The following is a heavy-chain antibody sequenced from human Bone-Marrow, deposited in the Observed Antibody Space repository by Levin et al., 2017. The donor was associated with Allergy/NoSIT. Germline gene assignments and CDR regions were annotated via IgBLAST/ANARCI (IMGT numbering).Heavy chain of an antibody. CDR3: ARSSGMTVAGYFQH. CDR1: GGSISSYY. J-gene: IGHJ1*01. V-gene: IGHV4-59*01. Sequence: SQTLSLTCTVSGGSISSYYWSWIRQPPGKGLEWIGYIYYSGSTNYNPSLKSRVTISVDTSKNQFSLKLSSVTAADTAVYYCARSSGMTVAGYFQHCGQGTLLTVSS. D-gene: IGHD6-19*01. CDR2: IYYSGST.